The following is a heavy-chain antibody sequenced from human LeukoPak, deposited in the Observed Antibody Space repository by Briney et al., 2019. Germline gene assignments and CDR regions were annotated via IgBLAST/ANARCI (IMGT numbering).Heavy chain of an antibody. V-gene: IGHV1-69*13. CDR2: IIPIFGTA. CDR1: GGTFSSYA. J-gene: IGHJ6*02. CDR3: ARVCPSCYTEDV. D-gene: IGHD2-2*02. Sequence: SVKVSCKASGGTFSSYAISWVRQAPGQGLEWMGGIIPIFGTANYAQKFQGRVTITADESTSTAYMELSSLRSEDTAVYYCARVCPSCYTEDVGGQGTTVTVSS.